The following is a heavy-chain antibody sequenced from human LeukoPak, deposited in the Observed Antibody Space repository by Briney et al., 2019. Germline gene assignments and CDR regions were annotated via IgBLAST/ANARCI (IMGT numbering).Heavy chain of an antibody. CDR3: VLSVAGSLYYFDY. J-gene: IGHJ4*02. CDR2: IIPILGIA. Sequence: ASVKVSCKASGGTFSSYAISWVRQAPGQGLEWMGRIIPILGIANYAQKFQGRVTITADKSTSTAYMELSRLRSEDTAVYYCVLSVAGSLYYFDYWGQGTLVTVSS. V-gene: IGHV1-69*04. CDR1: GGTFSSYA. D-gene: IGHD6-19*01.